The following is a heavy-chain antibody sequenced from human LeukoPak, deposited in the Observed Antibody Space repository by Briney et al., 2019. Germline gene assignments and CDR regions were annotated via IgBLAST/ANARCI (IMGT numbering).Heavy chain of an antibody. CDR1: GFTFSSYG. CDR3: AKGGQSWLPYFDY. D-gene: IGHD5-24*01. CDR2: ISYDGSNK. J-gene: IGHJ4*02. V-gene: IGHV3-30*18. Sequence: GGSLRLSCAASGFTFSSYGMHWVRQAPGKGLEWVAVISYDGSNKYYADSVKGRFTISRDNSKNTLYLQMNSLRAEDTAVYYCAKGGQSWLPYFDYWGQGTLVTVSS.